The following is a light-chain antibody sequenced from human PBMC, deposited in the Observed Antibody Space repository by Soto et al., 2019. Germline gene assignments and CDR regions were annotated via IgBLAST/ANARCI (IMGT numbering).Light chain of an antibody. J-gene: IGKJ1*01. V-gene: IGKV3D-20*02. CDR3: HQRQRWPRT. Sequence: EIVLTQSPGTLSLSPGDRAALSCRASQSVNSNYLAWYQQKLGQAPRLLISAASSRATGIPDRFSGSASGTDFTLTITSLEPEDFAFYYCHQRQRWPRTFGQGTKV. CDR1: QSVNSNY. CDR2: AAS.